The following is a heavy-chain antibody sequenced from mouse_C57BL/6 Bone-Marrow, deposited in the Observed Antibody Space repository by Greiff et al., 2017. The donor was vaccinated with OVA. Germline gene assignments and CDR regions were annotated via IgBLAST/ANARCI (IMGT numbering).Heavy chain of an antibody. CDR3: ARTVVATNAMDY. CDR2: INPGSGGT. D-gene: IGHD1-1*01. V-gene: IGHV1-54*01. J-gene: IGHJ4*01. CDR1: GYAFTNYL. Sequence: QVQLKQSGAELVRPGTSVKVSCKASGYAFTNYLIEWVKQRPGQGLEWIGVINPGSGGTNYNEKFKGKATLTADKSSSTAYMQLSSLTSEDSAVYFCARTVVATNAMDYWGQGTSVTVSS.